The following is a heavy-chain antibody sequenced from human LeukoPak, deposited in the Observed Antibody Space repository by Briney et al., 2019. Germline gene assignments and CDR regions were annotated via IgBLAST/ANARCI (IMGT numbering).Heavy chain of an antibody. CDR3: AKSSGDSYLDY. Sequence: TGGSLRLSRAASGFTFDDYAMHWVRQAPGKGLQWVSRISWNSGLIGYADSVKGRFTISRDNAKNSLYLQMNSLRAEDTALYFCAKSSGDSYLDYWGQGTLVTVSS. CDR1: GFTFDDYA. J-gene: IGHJ4*02. CDR2: ISWNSGLI. D-gene: IGHD3-10*01. V-gene: IGHV3-9*01.